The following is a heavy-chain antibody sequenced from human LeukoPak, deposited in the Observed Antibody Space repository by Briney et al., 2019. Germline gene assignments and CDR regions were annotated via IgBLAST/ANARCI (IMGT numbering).Heavy chain of an antibody. Sequence: ASVKVSCKASGYTFTSYGISWVRQAPGQGLEWMGWISAYNGNTNYAQKLQGRVTMTTDTSTSTAYMELSSLRSEDTAVYYCARASIVVVYTWFDPWGQGTLVTVSS. CDR3: ARASIVVVYTWFDP. D-gene: IGHD2-2*01. CDR1: GYTFTSYG. J-gene: IGHJ5*02. CDR2: ISAYNGNT. V-gene: IGHV1-18*01.